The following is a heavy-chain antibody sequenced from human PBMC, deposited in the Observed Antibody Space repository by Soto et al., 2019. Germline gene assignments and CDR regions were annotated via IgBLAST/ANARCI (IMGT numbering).Heavy chain of an antibody. J-gene: IGHJ4*02. CDR2: IYYSGST. CDR3: ARGHLYYYGSGSYYFDY. V-gene: IGHV4-61*01. CDR1: GGSVSSGSYY. D-gene: IGHD3-10*01. Sequence: TLSLTCTVSGGSVSSGSYYWSWIRQPPGKGLEWIGYIYYSGSTNYNPSLKSRVTISVDTSKNQFSLKLSSVTAADTAVYYCARGHLYYYGSGSYYFDYWGQGTLVTVSS.